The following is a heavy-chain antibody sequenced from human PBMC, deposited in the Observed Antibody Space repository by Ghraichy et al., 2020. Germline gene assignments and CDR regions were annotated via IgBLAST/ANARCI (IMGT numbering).Heavy chain of an antibody. CDR3: ARAVVGTLRGFDY. V-gene: IGHV3-23*01. Sequence: RVSLRLSCAASGFTFSSYAMSWVRQAPGEGLEWVSAINSGGTTFYADSVKGRFTISRDNSKNTLYLQVNSLRAEDTAVYYCARAVVGTLRGFDYWGQGTLVTVSS. J-gene: IGHJ4*02. CDR1: GFTFSSYA. CDR2: INSGGTT.